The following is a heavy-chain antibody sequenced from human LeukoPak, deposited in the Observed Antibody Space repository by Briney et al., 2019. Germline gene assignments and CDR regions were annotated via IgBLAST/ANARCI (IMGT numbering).Heavy chain of an antibody. CDR3: ARRYCSSTSCYPGAFDI. Sequence: ASVKVSCKASGYTFTGYYMHWVRQAPGQGLEWMGIINPSGGSTSYAQKFQGRVTMTRDTSTSTVYMELSSLRSEDTAVYYCARRYCSSTSCYPGAFDIWGQGTMVTVSS. J-gene: IGHJ3*02. CDR1: GYTFTGYY. D-gene: IGHD2-2*01. V-gene: IGHV1-46*01. CDR2: INPSGGST.